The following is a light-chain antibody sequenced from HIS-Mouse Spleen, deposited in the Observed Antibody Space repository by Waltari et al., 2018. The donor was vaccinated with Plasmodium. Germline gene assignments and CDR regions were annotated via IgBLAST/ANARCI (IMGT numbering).Light chain of an antibody. CDR2: EVS. Sequence: QSALTQPPSASGSPGQSVTISCPGPSSAVGRSHYVSWYQQHPGKAPKLMINEVSKRPSGVPDRFSGSKSGNTASLTVSGLQAEDEADYYCSSYAGSNNLVFGGGTKLTVL. CDR3: SSYAGSNNLV. V-gene: IGLV2-8*01. J-gene: IGLJ2*01. CDR1: SSAVGRSHY.